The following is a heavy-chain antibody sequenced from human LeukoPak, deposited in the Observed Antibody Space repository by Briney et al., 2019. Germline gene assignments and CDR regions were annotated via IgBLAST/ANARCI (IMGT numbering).Heavy chain of an antibody. D-gene: IGHD2-15*01. Sequence: PGGTLRLSCAASGFTFSSYGMSWVRQAPGKGLEWVSAISGSGGSTYYADSVKGRFTISRDNSKNTLYLQMNSLRAEDTAVYYCAKDGGYCSGGSCYTGPSDDAFDIWGQGTMVTVSS. J-gene: IGHJ3*02. V-gene: IGHV3-23*01. CDR3: AKDGGYCSGGSCYTGPSDDAFDI. CDR2: ISGSGGST. CDR1: GFTFSSYG.